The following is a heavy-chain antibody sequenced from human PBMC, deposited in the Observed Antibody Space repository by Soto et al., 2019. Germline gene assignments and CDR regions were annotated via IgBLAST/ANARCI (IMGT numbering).Heavy chain of an antibody. J-gene: IGHJ4*02. D-gene: IGHD6-13*01. CDR3: ARSHSYSTSWYDY. CDR1: GFAFTRYY. V-gene: IGHV1-46*01. CDR2: INPSGDST. Sequence: GASVKVSCKASGFAFTRYYMHWVRQAPGQGLEWMGIINPSGDSTTYAQKFQGRVTMSRDTSTSTVYMELSSLRSGDTAVYYCARSHSYSTSWYDYWGQGTLVTVSS.